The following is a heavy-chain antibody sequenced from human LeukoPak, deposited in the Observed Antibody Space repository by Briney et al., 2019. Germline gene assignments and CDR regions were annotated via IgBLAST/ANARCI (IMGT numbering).Heavy chain of an antibody. CDR2: IYYSGYT. CDR3: ARGNLVATLYFDY. Sequence: SETLSLTCTASGVSIYRSSYYWSWIRQPPGKGLEWIGYIYYSGYTNYIPSLKSRVTISLDTSKNQFSLSLSSVTAADTAVYYCARGNLVATLYFDYWGQGTLVTVSS. D-gene: IGHD5-12*01. V-gene: IGHV4-61*01. J-gene: IGHJ4*02. CDR1: GVSIYRSSYY.